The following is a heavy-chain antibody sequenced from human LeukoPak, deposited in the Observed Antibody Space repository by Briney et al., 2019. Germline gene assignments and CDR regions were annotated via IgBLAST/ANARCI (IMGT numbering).Heavy chain of an antibody. CDR2: IDPSDSYT. V-gene: IGHV5-10-1*01. J-gene: IGHJ5*02. Sequence: GESLKISCKGSGYSFTSYWISWVRQMPGKGLEWMGRIDPSDSYTNYSPSFQGHVTISADKSISTAYLQWSSPKASDTAMYYCARHKGPFVPAAPFDPWGQGTLVTVSS. CDR3: ARHKGPFVPAAPFDP. D-gene: IGHD2-2*01. CDR1: GYSFTSYW.